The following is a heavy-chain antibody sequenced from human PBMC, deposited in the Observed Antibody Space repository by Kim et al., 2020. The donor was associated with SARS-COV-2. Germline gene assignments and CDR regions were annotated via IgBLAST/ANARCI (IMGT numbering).Heavy chain of an antibody. V-gene: IGHV5-51*01. CDR3: ARPYCGGDCIGGDWYFDL. CDR2: IYPGDSDT. CDR1: GYSFTSYW. J-gene: IGHJ2*01. Sequence: GESLKISCKGSGYSFTSYWIGWVRQMPGKGLEWMGIIYPGDSDTRYSPSFQGQVTISADKSISTAYLQWSSLKASDTAMYYCARPYCGGDCIGGDWYFDLWGRGTLVTVSS. D-gene: IGHD2-21*02.